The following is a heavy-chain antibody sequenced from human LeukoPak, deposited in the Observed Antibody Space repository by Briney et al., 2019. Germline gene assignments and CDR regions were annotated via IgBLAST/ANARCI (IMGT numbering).Heavy chain of an antibody. J-gene: IGHJ4*02. D-gene: IGHD3-9*01. CDR1: GFTFSSYE. V-gene: IGHV3-48*03. CDR3: ARAWRYFDC. CDR2: ISSSGSTR. Sequence: GGSLRLSCAASGFTFSSYEMNWVRQAPGKGLEWVSYISSSGSTRYYADSVKGRFTISRDNAKNSLSLQMNSLRAEDTAVYYCARAWRYFDCWGQGTLVTVSS.